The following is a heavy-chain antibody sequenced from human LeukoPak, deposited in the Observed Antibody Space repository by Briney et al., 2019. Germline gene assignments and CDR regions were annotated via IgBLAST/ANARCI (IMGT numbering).Heavy chain of an antibody. Sequence: GGSLRLSCAASGFTFSSYAMSWVRQAPGKGLEWVSAISGSGGSTYYADSAKGRFTISRDNAKNSLCLQMNSLRAEDTAVYYCARGNYGGNIDYWGQGTLVTVSS. CDR1: GFTFSSYA. CDR3: ARGNYGGNIDY. J-gene: IGHJ4*02. V-gene: IGHV3-23*01. CDR2: ISGSGGST. D-gene: IGHD4-23*01.